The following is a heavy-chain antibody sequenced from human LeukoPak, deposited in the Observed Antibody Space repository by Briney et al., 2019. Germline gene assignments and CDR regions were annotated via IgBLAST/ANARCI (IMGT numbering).Heavy chain of an antibody. V-gene: IGHV1-46*01. D-gene: IGHD3-10*01. CDR3: ARGGSEQLSPPFDS. J-gene: IGHJ4*02. Sequence: SSVKVSCKSSGYTFTTYYMHWVRQAPGQGLEWMAMINPSGGSTNYAQKFKGRVNMTSATSKSTAYMELSSLRSGETALYYCARGGSEQLSPPFDSWGQGTLVTVSS. CDR1: GYTFTTYY. CDR2: INPSGGST.